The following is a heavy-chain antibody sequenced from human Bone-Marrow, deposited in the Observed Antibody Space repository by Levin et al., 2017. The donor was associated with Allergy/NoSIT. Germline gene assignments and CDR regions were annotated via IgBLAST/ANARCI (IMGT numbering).Heavy chain of an antibody. D-gene: IGHD6-19*01. CDR2: INGASNYI. V-gene: IGHV3-11*06. Sequence: GGSLRLSCAASGFAFSDYYMTWMRQAPGRGLEWVAFINGASNYIDYAHSAKGRFTISRDNSKNTLYLQMNSLTAEDTAVYYCARCSGWYGACYFDYWGQGTLVTVSS. CDR1: GFAFSDYY. J-gene: IGHJ4*02. CDR3: ARCSGWYGACYFDY.